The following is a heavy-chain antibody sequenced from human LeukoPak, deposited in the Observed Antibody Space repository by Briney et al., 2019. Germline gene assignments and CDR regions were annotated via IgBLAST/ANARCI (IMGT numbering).Heavy chain of an antibody. CDR2: VYHSGST. CDR1: GGSISSSYW. CDR3: ARDSPYYYGSGSATYYMDV. J-gene: IGHJ6*03. Sequence: SGTLSLTCAVSGGSISSSYWWSWVRQPPGKGLEWIGEVYHSGSTNYYPSLKSRVTISVDTSKNQFSLKLSSVTAADTAVYYCARDSPYYYGSGSATYYMDVWGKGTTVTISS. D-gene: IGHD3-10*01. V-gene: IGHV4-4*02.